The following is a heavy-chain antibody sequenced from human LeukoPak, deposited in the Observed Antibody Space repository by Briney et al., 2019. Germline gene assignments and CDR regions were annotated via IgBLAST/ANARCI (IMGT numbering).Heavy chain of an antibody. Sequence: GGSLRLSCAASGFTFSSYAMSWVRQAPGKGLEWVSAISGSGGSTYYADSVKGRFTISRDNSKNTLYLQMNSLRAEDTAVYYCAKAISTYYDFWSGYTFDYWGQGTLVTVSS. CDR1: GFTFSSYA. J-gene: IGHJ4*02. V-gene: IGHV3-23*01. CDR2: ISGSGGST. D-gene: IGHD3-3*01. CDR3: AKAISTYYDFWSGYTFDY.